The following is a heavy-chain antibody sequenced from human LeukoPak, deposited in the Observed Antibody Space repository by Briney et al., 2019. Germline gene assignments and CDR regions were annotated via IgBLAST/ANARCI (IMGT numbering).Heavy chain of an antibody. CDR2: IYSNGGT. CDR3: ARGYGSNSHPGY. J-gene: IGHJ4*02. CDR1: GFTVSTNQ. V-gene: IGHV3-53*01. Sequence: GGSLRLSCAASGFTVSTNQMSWVRQAPGEGLEWVSLIYSNGGTHYVDSVKGRFTISRDNSKNTLYLQMDSLRAEDTAVYYCARGYGSNSHPGYWGQGTLVTVSS. D-gene: IGHD4-23*01.